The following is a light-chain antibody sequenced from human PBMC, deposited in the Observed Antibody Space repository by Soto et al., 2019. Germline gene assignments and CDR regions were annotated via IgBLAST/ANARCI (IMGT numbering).Light chain of an antibody. J-gene: IGKJ5*01. Sequence: EIVLTQSPATLALSPGERATLSCRASQSVSSYLAWYQQKPGQAPRLLIYDASNRVTGIPARFSGSGSGTDFTLTIRSLEPEDFAAYYCQQRSNWPITFGQGTRLEIK. CDR3: QQRSNWPIT. CDR2: DAS. CDR1: QSVSSY. V-gene: IGKV3-11*01.